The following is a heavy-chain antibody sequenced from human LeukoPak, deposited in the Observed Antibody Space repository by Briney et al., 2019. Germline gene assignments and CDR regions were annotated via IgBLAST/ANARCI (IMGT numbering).Heavy chain of an antibody. Sequence: SETLSLTCIVSSGFISSYYWSWIRQTPGKGLEWIAFINYSGRIKCNPSLQSRVSISLDTSKNHFSLQLRSVMAADTAVYYCARLVDYDNSGDPDIFDIWGQGTIVSIS. CDR1: SGFISSYY. CDR2: INYSGRI. J-gene: IGHJ3*02. D-gene: IGHD3-22*01. V-gene: IGHV4-59*01. CDR3: ARLVDYDNSGDPDIFDI.